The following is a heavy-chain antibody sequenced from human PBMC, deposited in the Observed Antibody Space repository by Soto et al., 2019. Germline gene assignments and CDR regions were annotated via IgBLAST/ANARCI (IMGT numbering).Heavy chain of an antibody. CDR1: GFTFTSSA. V-gene: IGHV1-58*01. D-gene: IGHD5-18*01. CDR3: AADHGYSYGTDAFDI. J-gene: IGHJ3*02. CDR2: IVVGSGNT. Sequence: QMQLVQSGPEVKKPGTSVKVSCKASGFTFTSSAVQWVRQARGQRLEWIGWIVVGSGNTNYAQKLQERVTITRDMSTSTAYTELSSLRSEDTAVYYCAADHGYSYGTDAFDIWGQGTMVTVSS.